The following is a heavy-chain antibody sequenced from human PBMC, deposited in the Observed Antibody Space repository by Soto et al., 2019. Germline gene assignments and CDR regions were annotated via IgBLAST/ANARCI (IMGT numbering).Heavy chain of an antibody. D-gene: IGHD3-22*01. Sequence: QVQLVQSGAEVKKPGSSVKVSCKASGGTFSSYAISWVRQAPGQGLEWMGEIIPIFGTANYAQKFQGRVTITADESTSXXYMGLSSLGSEDTDVYYCAGDRGPSCGYYPDWFDPWVQGTLVTVSS. CDR2: IIPIFGTA. CDR3: AGDRGPSCGYYPDWFDP. V-gene: IGHV1-69*12. CDR1: GGTFSSYA. J-gene: IGHJ5*02.